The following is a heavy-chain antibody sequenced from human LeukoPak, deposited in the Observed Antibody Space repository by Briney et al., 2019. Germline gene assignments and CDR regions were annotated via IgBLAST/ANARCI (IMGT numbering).Heavy chain of an antibody. Sequence: SETLSLTCTVSGGSISSYYWSWIRQPPGKGLGWIGYIYYSGSTNYNSSLKSRVTISVDTSKNQFSLKLSSVTAADTAVYYCARHERTTGTYFDYWGQGTLVTVSS. V-gene: IGHV4-59*08. CDR3: ARHERTTGTYFDY. CDR2: IYYSGST. D-gene: IGHD1-1*01. CDR1: GGSISSYY. J-gene: IGHJ4*02.